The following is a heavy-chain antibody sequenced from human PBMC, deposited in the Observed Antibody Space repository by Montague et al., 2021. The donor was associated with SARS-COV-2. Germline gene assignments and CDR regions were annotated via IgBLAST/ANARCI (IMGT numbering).Heavy chain of an antibody. V-gene: IGHV4-39*01. CDR2: IFYKENT. CDR1: GGSVSSGTHN. Sequence: SETLSLTCTVSGGSVSSGTHNWAWIRQPPGKGLEWIASIFYKENTYYNPSLRSRFTISINTSKNQFFLRVAPVTAADTAVYYCARVPNGRHDNWGPGALVTVSS. CDR3: ARVPNGRHDN. D-gene: IGHD2-8*01. J-gene: IGHJ4*02.